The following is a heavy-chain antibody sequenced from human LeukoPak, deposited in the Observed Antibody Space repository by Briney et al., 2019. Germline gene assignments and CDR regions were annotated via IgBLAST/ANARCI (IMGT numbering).Heavy chain of an antibody. J-gene: IGHJ3*02. V-gene: IGHV3-23*01. CDR1: GFTFSSYA. CDR3: ANWVQWLAPRGRAFDI. CDR2: ISDSGSGGNT. Sequence: GGSLRLSCAASGFTFSSYAMSWVRQAPGKGLEWVSTISDSGSGGNTYYADSVKGRFTISRDNSKNTLHLQMNSLRAEDTAVYYCANWVQWLAPRGRAFDIWGQGTMVTVSS. D-gene: IGHD6-19*01.